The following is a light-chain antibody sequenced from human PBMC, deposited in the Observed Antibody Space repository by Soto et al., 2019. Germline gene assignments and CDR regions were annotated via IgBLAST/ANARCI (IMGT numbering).Light chain of an antibody. CDR3: CSYAGRRIFV. Sequence: QSALTQPASVSGSPGQSITISCTGSSSDVGPYNLVSWYQHHPGKAPKLMISEVVKRPSGVSNRFSGSKSGNTASLTISGLQPEDEADYYSCSYAGRRIFVFRRGTKLTVL. J-gene: IGLJ2*01. CDR1: SSDVGPYNL. CDR2: EVV. V-gene: IGLV2-23*02.